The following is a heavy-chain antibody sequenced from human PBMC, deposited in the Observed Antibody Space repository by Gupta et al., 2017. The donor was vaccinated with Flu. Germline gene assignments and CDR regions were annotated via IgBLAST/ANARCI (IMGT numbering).Heavy chain of an antibody. V-gene: IGHV3-21*02. CDR2: VSSISNYI. D-gene: IGHD1-26*01. CDR3: ARVVGATLSGGLDV. CDR1: GLTFMSYT. Sequence: EVQLVESGGGLVKPGGSLRLSCAASGLTFMSYTMNWVRQAPGKGLEWVSSVSSISNYIYYADSVKGRFIISRDNAKNSLYLQMNSLRAEDTAVYYCARVVGATLSGGLDVWGQGTTVTVSS. J-gene: IGHJ6*02.